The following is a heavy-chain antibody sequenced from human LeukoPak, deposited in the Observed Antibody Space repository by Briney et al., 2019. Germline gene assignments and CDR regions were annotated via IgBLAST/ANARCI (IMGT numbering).Heavy chain of an antibody. CDR1: GGSISSYY. J-gene: IGHJ4*02. V-gene: IGHV4-59*01. Sequence: SETLSLTCTVSGGSISSYYWSWIRQPPGKGLKWIGYIYYSGSTNYNPSLKSRVTISVDTSKNQFSLKLSSVTAADTAVYYCARYYDSDHFDYWGQGTLVTVSS. D-gene: IGHD3-22*01. CDR2: IYYSGST. CDR3: ARYYDSDHFDY.